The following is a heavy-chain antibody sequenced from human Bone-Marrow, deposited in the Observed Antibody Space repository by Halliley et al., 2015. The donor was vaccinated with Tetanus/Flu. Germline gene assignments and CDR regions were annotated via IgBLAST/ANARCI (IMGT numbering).Heavy chain of an antibody. CDR3: ARASASANFDY. V-gene: IGHV4-59*01. D-gene: IGHD2-15*01. CDR2: IYYSGGT. Sequence: LGWIGFIYYSGGTKYNPSLKSRVTISLETSRNQFSLRLSSVTAADTAVYYCARASASANFDYWGQGTLVTVSS. J-gene: IGHJ4*02.